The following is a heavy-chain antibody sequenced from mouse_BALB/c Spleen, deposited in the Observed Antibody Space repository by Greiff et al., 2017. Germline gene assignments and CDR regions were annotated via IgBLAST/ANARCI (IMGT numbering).Heavy chain of an antibody. V-gene: IGHV1-82*01. CDR3: ARPIYYYGSGAMDY. CDR1: GYAFSSSW. Sequence: QVQLQQSGPELVKPGASVKISCKASGYAFSSSWMNWVKQRPGQGLEWIGRIYPGDGDTNYNGKFKGKATLTADKSSSTAYMQLSSLTSVDSAVYFCARPIYYYGSGAMDYWGQGTSVTVSS. D-gene: IGHD1-1*01. J-gene: IGHJ4*01. CDR2: IYPGDGDT.